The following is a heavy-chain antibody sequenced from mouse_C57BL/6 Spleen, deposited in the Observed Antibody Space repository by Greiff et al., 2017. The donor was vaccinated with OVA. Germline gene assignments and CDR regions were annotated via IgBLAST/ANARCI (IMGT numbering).Heavy chain of an antibody. CDR2: IYPGSGST. V-gene: IGHV1-55*01. J-gene: IGHJ4*01. CDR3: AISGYGSSYDAMDY. D-gene: IGHD1-1*01. CDR1: GYTFTSYW. Sequence: QVQLQQPGAELVKPGASVKMSCKASGYTFTSYWINWVKQRPGQGLEWIGDIYPGSGSTNYNEKFKSKATLTVDTSYSTAYMQLSRLTSEDAAVYDCAISGYGSSYDAMDYWGQGTSVTVSS.